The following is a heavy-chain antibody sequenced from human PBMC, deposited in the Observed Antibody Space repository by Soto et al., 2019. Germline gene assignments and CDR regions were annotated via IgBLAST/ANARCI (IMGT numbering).Heavy chain of an antibody. V-gene: IGHV4-59*08. CDR3: ARRGRSGRYPLHYFDY. Sequence: PSETLSLTCTVSGGSISSYYWSWIRQPPGKGLEWIGYIYYSGNTNYNPSLKSRVTISVDTSKNQFSLKLSSVTAADTAVYYCARRGRSGRYPLHYFDYWGQGTLVTVSS. CDR1: GGSISSYY. J-gene: IGHJ4*02. CDR2: IYYSGNT. D-gene: IGHD3-16*01.